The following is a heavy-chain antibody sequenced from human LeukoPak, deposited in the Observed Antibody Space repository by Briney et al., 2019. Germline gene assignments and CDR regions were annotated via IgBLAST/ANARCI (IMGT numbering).Heavy chain of an antibody. CDR1: SEYFSGYY. CDR2: IKHSGST. D-gene: IGHD6-13*01. V-gene: IGHV4-34*01. J-gene: IGHJ2*01. Sequence: AETLSLTCAVHSEYFSGYYWTWIRQSPGKGLKWIGEIKHSGSTNNNPSLKSRVTISVDTSKNQFSLKLSSVPAADTAVYYCARDWAAETLRYFDLWGRGTLVTVSS. CDR3: ARDWAAETLRYFDL.